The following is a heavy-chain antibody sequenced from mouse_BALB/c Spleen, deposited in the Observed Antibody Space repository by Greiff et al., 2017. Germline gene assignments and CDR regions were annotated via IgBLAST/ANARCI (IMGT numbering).Heavy chain of an antibody. CDR1: GFTFSSFG. V-gene: IGHV5-17*02. J-gene: IGHJ4*01. Sequence: EVKLMESGGGLVQPGGSRKLSCAASGFTFSSFGMHWVRQAPEKGLEWVAYISSGSSTIYYADTVKGRFTISRDNPKNTLFLQMTSLRSEDTAMYYCARRGVRRGYAMDYWGQGTSVTVSS. CDR3: ARRGVRRGYAMDY. CDR2: ISSGSSTI. D-gene: IGHD2-14*01.